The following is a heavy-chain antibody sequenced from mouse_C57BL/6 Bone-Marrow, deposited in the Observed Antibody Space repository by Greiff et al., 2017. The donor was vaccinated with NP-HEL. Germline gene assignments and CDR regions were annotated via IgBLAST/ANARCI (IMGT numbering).Heavy chain of an antibody. CDR3: ASQSRYYYGSSYECY. V-gene: IGHV1-52*01. CDR2: IDPSDSET. J-gene: IGHJ3*01. D-gene: IGHD1-1*01. CDR1: GYTFTSYW. Sequence: QVQLQQPGAELVRPGSSVKLSCKASGYTFTSYWMHWVKQRPIQGLEWIGNIDPSDSETHYNQKFKDKGTLTVDTSSSPAYMQLSSLTSEDSAVYDCASQSRYYYGSSYECYWGQGTLGTVSA.